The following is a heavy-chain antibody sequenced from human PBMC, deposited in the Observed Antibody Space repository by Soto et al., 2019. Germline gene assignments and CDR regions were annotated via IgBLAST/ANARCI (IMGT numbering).Heavy chain of an antibody. CDR2: ISPYDGYT. CDR3: ARGGYYDSSGARNHYSYGMNV. V-gene: IGHV1-18*01. J-gene: IGHJ6*02. Sequence: QVQLVQSGAEVKKPGASVKVSCKASGYTFTSYGINWVRQAPGQGLEWLGWISPYDGYTHYAQILQGRVSMTTDTSTKTAYMELRSLRSDDTAMYYCARGGYYDSSGARNHYSYGMNVWGQGTTVTVSS. CDR1: GYTFTSYG. D-gene: IGHD3-22*01.